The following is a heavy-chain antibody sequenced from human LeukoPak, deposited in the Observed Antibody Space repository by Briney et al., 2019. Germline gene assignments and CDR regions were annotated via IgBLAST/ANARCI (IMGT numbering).Heavy chain of an antibody. D-gene: IGHD6-6*01. Sequence: ASVKVSCKASGYTFTSYDINWVRQATGQGLEWMGWMNPNGGNTGYAQKFQGRVTMTRNTSISTAYMELSSLRSEDTAVYYCARGSAARPSYYYYYGMDVWGQGTTVTVSS. CDR3: ARGSAARPSYYYYYGMDV. CDR1: GYTFTSYD. V-gene: IGHV1-8*01. J-gene: IGHJ6*02. CDR2: MNPNGGNT.